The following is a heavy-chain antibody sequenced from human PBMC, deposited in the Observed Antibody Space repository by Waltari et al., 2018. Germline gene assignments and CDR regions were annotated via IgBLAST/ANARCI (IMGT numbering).Heavy chain of an antibody. CDR2: ISSSGSTI. J-gene: IGHJ6*02. V-gene: IGHV3-48*03. CDR1: GFTFSSYE. Sequence: EVQLVESGGGLVQPGGSLRLSCAASGFTFSSYEMNWVRQAPGKGLEWVSNISSSGSTIYYADSVKGRFTISRDNAKNSLYLQMNSLRAEDTAVYYCARTSSLYGMDVWGQGTTVTVSS. CDR3: ARTSSLYGMDV. D-gene: IGHD2-2*01.